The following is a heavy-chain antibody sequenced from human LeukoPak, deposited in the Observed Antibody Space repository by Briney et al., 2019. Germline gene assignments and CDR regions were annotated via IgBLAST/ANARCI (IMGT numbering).Heavy chain of an antibody. CDR1: GFTFSSYW. Sequence: PGGSLRLSCAASGFTFSSYWMHWVRQAPGKGLVWVSRINSDGSSTSYADSVKGRFTISRDNAKNTLYLQMNSLRAEDTAVYYCAREYDILTGYYRSYYYYYGMDVWGQGTTVTVSS. V-gene: IGHV3-74*01. CDR3: AREYDILTGYYRSYYYYYGMDV. D-gene: IGHD3-9*01. J-gene: IGHJ6*02. CDR2: INSDGSST.